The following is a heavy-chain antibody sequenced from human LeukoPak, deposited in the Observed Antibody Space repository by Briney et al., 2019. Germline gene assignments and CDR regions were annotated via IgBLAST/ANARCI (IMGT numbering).Heavy chain of an antibody. Sequence: GASVKVSCKASGYTFTSYGISWVRQAPGQGLEWMGWISAYNGNTNYAQKLQGRVTMTTDTSTSTAYMELRSLRSDDTAVYYCASMGNDYGLDYFDYWGQGTLVTVSS. CDR2: ISAYNGNT. D-gene: IGHD4-17*01. V-gene: IGHV1-18*01. J-gene: IGHJ4*02. CDR3: ASMGNDYGLDYFDY. CDR1: GYTFTSYG.